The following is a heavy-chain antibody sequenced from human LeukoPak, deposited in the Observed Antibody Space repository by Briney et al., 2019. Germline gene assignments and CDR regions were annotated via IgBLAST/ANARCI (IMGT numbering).Heavy chain of an antibody. V-gene: IGHV4-61*08. CDR3: ASQPSGAVAESPFDY. J-gene: IGHJ4*02. CDR1: GGSISSGDYY. D-gene: IGHD6-19*01. Sequence: ASETLSLTCTVSGGSISSGDYYWSWIRQPPGKGLEWIGYIYYSGSTNYNPSLKSRVTISVDTSKNQFSLKLSSVTAADTAVYYCASQPSGAVAESPFDYWGQGTLVTVSS. CDR2: IYYSGST.